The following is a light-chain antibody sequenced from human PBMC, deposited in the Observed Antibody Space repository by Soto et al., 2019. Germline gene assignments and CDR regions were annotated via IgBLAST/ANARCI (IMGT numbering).Light chain of an antibody. V-gene: IGKV1-6*01. Sequence: AIQLTQPPSSLSASVGDRVTITCRASQAIGNGLGWYQQKPGKAPKLLIYAASQLPRGVPSRFSGSGFGTEFALTINSLQPEDFATYYCLQDHGSPWTFGQGTKVDI. J-gene: IGKJ1*01. CDR2: AAS. CDR1: QAIGNG. CDR3: LQDHGSPWT.